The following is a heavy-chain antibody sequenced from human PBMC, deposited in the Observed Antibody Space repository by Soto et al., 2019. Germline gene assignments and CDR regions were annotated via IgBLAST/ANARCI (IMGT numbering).Heavy chain of an antibody. V-gene: IGHV1-2*02. CDR3: ARGGVPYSTWSYYFNGMDL. CDR2: TNPKRGAT. D-gene: IGHD3-16*01. CDR1: GYSFTDYY. J-gene: IGHJ6*02. Sequence: QVRLEQSGAEVKRPAASVKVSCMSSGYSFTDYYIHWVRQAPGQGPEWMGWTNPKRGATNYAQKFRGRVTMARCTSITTAYMELSRLTSDDTAVYFWARGGVPYSTWSYYFNGMDLWGQGTTVTVSS.